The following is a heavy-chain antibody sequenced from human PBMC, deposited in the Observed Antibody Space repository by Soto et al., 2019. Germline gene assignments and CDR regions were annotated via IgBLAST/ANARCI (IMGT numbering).Heavy chain of an antibody. CDR3: TAPQRLDYRKPNYYYYYGMDV. CDR1: GFTFSSYG. Sequence: GGSLRLSCAASGFTFSSYGMHWVRQAPGKGLEWVAVISYDGSNKYYADSVKGRFTISRDNSKNTLYLQMNSLRAEDTAVYYCTAPQRLDYRKPNYYYYYGMDVWGQGTTVTV. V-gene: IGHV3-30*03. CDR2: ISYDGSNK. J-gene: IGHJ6*02. D-gene: IGHD4-4*01.